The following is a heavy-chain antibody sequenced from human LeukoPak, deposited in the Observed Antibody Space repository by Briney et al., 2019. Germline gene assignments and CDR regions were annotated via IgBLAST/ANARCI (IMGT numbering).Heavy chain of an antibody. CDR2: ISTTSRYR. V-gene: IGHV3-21*01. Sequence: PGGSLRLSCIASGFTFSNYGINWVRQAPGKGLEWVSYISTTSRYRNYADSVEGRFTISRDNAKNSVYLQMDSLRADDTAVYYCTRDPGNHFYYWGRGVLVTVSS. D-gene: IGHD3-10*01. CDR1: GFTFSNYG. CDR3: TRDPGNHFYY. J-gene: IGHJ4*01.